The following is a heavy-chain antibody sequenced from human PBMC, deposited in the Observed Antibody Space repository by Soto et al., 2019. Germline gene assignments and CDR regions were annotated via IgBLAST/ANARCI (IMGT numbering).Heavy chain of an antibody. V-gene: IGHV3-15*07. J-gene: IGHJ4*02. D-gene: IGHD6-6*01. CDR3: TADGRGGTSSADN. CDR1: GFTFDNVW. Sequence: EVQLVESGEGLVEPGGSLRLSCAASGFTFDNVWMNWLRQAPGKGLEWVGRIKNRAAGGTIDYAAPVKGRFIISRDDSQNTLYLQMNSLRIEDTAMYYCTADGRGGTSSADNWGQGTLVTVSS. CDR2: IKNRAAGGTI.